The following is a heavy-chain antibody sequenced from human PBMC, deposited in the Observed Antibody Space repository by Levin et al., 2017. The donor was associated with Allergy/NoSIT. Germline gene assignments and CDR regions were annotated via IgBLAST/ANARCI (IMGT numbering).Heavy chain of an antibody. D-gene: IGHD3/OR15-3a*01. V-gene: IGHV3-30*18. CDR3: AKDKDWVFDY. J-gene: IGHJ4*02. Sequence: LSLTCAASGFTFSSYGMHWVRQAPGKGLEWVAVISYDGSNKYYADSVKGRFTISRDNSKNTLYLQMNSLRAEDTAVYYCAKDKDWVFDYWGQGTLVTVSS. CDR2: ISYDGSNK. CDR1: GFTFSSYG.